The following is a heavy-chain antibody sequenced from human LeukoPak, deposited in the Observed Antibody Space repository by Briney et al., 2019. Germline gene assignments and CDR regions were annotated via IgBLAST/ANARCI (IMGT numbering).Heavy chain of an antibody. Sequence: SETLSLTCTVSGGSIGSYYWTWIRQPPGKGLEWIGYIYYSGRTNYNPSLKSRVTISVDTSKNEFSLKLSSVTAADTAVYYCAGGPIGYCSSASCRFDYWGQGTLVTVSS. CDR1: GGSIGSYY. J-gene: IGHJ4*02. CDR2: IYYSGRT. CDR3: AGGPIGYCSSASCRFDY. D-gene: IGHD2-2*03. V-gene: IGHV4-59*08.